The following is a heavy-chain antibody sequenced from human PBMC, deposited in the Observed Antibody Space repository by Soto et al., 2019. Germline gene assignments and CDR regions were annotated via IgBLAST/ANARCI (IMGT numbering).Heavy chain of an antibody. CDR3: ARDPGITGTILGYYYYYGMDV. Sequence: ASVKVSCKASGYTFTSYGISWVRQAPGQGLEWMGWISAYSGNTNYAQKLQGRVTMTTDTSTSTAYMELRSLRSDDTAVYYCARDPGITGTILGYYYYYGMDVWGQGTTVTVSS. CDR1: GYTFTSYG. V-gene: IGHV1-18*01. D-gene: IGHD1-7*01. CDR2: ISAYSGNT. J-gene: IGHJ6*02.